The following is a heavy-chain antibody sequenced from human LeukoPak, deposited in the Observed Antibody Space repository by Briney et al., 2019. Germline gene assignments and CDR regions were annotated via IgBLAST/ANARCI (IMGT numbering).Heavy chain of an antibody. CDR1: AHIFSNYW. CDR3: ARQLASGWRGGFDY. V-gene: IGHV5-51*01. Sequence: PGASLKISFKTSAHIFSNYWIAWVRQMPGKGLEWMGIIYPADSDARYSPSLQGQVTMSADKSISTIYLQWSSLEASDTALYYCARQLASGWRGGFDYWGQGTLVTVSS. D-gene: IGHD6-19*01. J-gene: IGHJ4*02. CDR2: IYPADSDA.